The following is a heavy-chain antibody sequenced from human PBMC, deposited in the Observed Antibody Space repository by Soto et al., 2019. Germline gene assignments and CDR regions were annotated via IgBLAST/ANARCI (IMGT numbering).Heavy chain of an antibody. Sequence: GGSLRLSCAASGFTFSSYAMSWVRQAPGKGLEWVSAISGSGGSTYYADSVKGRFTIPRDNSKNTLYLQMNSLRAEDTAVYYCAKDTPIGGWPQYFDYWGQGTLVTVSS. D-gene: IGHD6-19*01. CDR1: GFTFSSYA. CDR2: ISGSGGST. J-gene: IGHJ4*02. V-gene: IGHV3-23*01. CDR3: AKDTPIGGWPQYFDY.